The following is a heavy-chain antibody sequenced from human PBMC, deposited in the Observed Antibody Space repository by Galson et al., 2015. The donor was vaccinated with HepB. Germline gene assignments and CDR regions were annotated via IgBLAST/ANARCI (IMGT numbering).Heavy chain of an antibody. CDR1: GFTLSDHY. CDR2: ITTSGTI. CDR3: ARGNYYYYLDV. Sequence: SLRLSCAASGFTLSDHYMSWIRHTPRKGLEWLSYITTSGTIYYADSVKGRFTISRDNIEDSLFLQMNSLRAEDSAIYYCARGNYYYYLDVWGKGTTVTVSS. J-gene: IGHJ6*03. V-gene: IGHV3-11*01.